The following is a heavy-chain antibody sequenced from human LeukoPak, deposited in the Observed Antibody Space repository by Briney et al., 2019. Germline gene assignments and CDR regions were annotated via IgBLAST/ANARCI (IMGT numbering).Heavy chain of an antibody. CDR3: AKSNGYGLVDI. V-gene: IGHV4-34*01. Sequence: SETLSLTCAVYGGSFSGYYWSWIRQPPGKGLEWIGEINHSGSTNYSPSLKSRVTISVDTSKNQFSLKLNSVTAADTAVYYCAKSNGYGLVDIWGQGTMVTVSS. J-gene: IGHJ3*02. CDR1: GGSFSGYY. CDR2: INHSGST. D-gene: IGHD3-10*01.